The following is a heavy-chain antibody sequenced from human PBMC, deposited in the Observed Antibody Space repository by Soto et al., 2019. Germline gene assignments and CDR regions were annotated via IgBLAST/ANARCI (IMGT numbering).Heavy chain of an antibody. CDR1: GFTFDDYA. CDR2: IHWNSGIT. J-gene: IGHJ4*02. D-gene: IGHD3-10*01. Sequence: VQLVESGGGLIQPGGSLRLSCAASGFTFDDYAMHWVRQAPGKGLEWVSGIHWNSGITGYADSVRGRFTISRDNAKNSLYLQMSSLRAEDTALYHCAKTTGRTGWDHFDSWGQGTLVTVSS. V-gene: IGHV3-9*01. CDR3: AKTTGRTGWDHFDS.